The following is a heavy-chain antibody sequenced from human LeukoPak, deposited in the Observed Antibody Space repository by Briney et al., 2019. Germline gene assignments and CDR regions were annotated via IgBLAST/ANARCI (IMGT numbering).Heavy chain of an antibody. J-gene: IGHJ6*02. CDR1: GYTFTDYY. V-gene: IGHV1-2*02. CDR3: ARMDCSSTSCYRYYYGMDV. CDR2: INPNSGGT. D-gene: IGHD2-2*01. Sequence: ASVTVSFKASGYTFTDYYIHWVRQAPGQGLEWVGWINPNSGGTDYVQKFQGRVTMTRDTSISTAYMELSRLSYDDTAVYYCARMDCSSTSCYRYYYGMDVWGQGTTVTVSS.